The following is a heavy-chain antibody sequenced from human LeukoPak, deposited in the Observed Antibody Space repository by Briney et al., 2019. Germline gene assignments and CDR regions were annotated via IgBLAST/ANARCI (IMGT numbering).Heavy chain of an antibody. CDR2: ISNTGST. CDR3: ARNWGSWAFDV. V-gene: IGHV4-59*08. Sequence: SGTLSLTCNVSGGSIGSYYYSWIRQPPGKGLEWIGYISNTGSTNSSPSLKSRVTMSVDTSKNQFSLRLSSVTAADTAVYYCARNWGSWAFDVWGQGTMVTVSS. J-gene: IGHJ3*01. CDR1: GGSIGSYY. D-gene: IGHD3-16*01.